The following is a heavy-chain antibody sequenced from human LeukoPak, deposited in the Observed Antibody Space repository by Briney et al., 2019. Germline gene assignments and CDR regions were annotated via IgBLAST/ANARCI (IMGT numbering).Heavy chain of an antibody. D-gene: IGHD2-2*01. V-gene: IGHV3-30*02. CDR1: GFTFSSYG. CDR2: IRYDGSNK. CDR3: AKVRSTYNDY. J-gene: IGHJ4*02. Sequence: GGSLRLSCAASGFTFSSYGMHWVRQAPGKGLEWVAFIRYDGSNKYYADSVMGRFTISRDNSKNTLYLHMNSLRTEDTAVFYCAKVRSTYNDYWGQGTLVTVS.